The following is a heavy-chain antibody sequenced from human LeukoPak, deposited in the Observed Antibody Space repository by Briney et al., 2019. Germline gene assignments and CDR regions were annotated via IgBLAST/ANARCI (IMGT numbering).Heavy chain of an antibody. J-gene: IGHJ4*02. CDR2: IRYDGSK. D-gene: IGHD3-10*01. CDR3: AKEGYYGSGADY. CDR1: GFTFSSYS. V-gene: IGHV3-30*02. Sequence: PGGSLRLSCAASGFTFSSYSMNWVRQAPGKGLEWVAFIRYDGSKYYADSVKGRFTISSDNSKNTLYLQMNSLRAEDTLVYYCAKEGYYGSGADYWGQGTLVTVSS.